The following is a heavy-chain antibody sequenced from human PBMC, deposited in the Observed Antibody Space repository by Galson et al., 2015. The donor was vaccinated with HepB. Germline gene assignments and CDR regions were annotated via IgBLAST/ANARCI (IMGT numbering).Heavy chain of an antibody. CDR2: IYYSGST. J-gene: IGHJ6*02. CDR3: ARVGYSNYPWYYYGMDV. CDR1: GGSISSYY. D-gene: IGHD4-11*01. V-gene: IGHV4-59*01. Sequence: SETLSLTCTVSGGSISSYYWSWIRQPPGKGLEWIGYIYYSGSTNYNPSLKSRVTISVDTSKNQFSLKLSSVTAADSAVYYCARVGYSNYPWYYYGMDVWGQGTTVTVSS.